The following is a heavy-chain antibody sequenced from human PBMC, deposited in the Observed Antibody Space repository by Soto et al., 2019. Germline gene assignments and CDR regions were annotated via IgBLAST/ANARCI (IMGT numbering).Heavy chain of an antibody. CDR2: ISSSSSTI. D-gene: IGHD2-21*01. V-gene: IGHV3-48*01. J-gene: IGHJ5*02. Sequence: GGSLRLSCAASGFTFSSYSMNWVRQAPGKGLEWVSYISSSSSTIYYADSVKGRFTISRDNAKNSLYLQMNSLRAEDTAVYYCARAYCGGDCYIVPENWFDPWVQGTLVTVSS. CDR3: ARAYCGGDCYIVPENWFDP. CDR1: GFTFSSYS.